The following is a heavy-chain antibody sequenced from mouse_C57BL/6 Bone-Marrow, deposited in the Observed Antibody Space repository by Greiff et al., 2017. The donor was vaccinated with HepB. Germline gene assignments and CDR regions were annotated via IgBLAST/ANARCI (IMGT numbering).Heavy chain of an antibody. Sequence: VQLQQPGAELVKPGASVKVSCKASGYTFTSYWMHWVKQRPGRGLEWIGRIHPSDSDTNYNQKFKGKATLTVDKSSSTAYMQLSSLTSEDSAVYYCAMGYGSSYEGFYFDYWGQGTTLTVSS. D-gene: IGHD1-1*01. CDR3: AMGYGSSYEGFYFDY. CDR2: IHPSDSDT. CDR1: GYTFTSYW. V-gene: IGHV1-74*01. J-gene: IGHJ2*01.